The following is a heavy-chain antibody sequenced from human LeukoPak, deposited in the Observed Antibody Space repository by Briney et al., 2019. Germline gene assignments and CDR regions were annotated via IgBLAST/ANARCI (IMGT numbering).Heavy chain of an antibody. Sequence: PSETLSLTCTVYGGSISSYYWSWIRQPPGKGLEWIGYIYYSGSTNYNPSLKSRVTISVDTSKNQFSLKLSSVTAADTAVYYCARSKIGDWFDPWGQGTLVTVSS. CDR2: IYYSGST. D-gene: IGHD3-16*01. CDR1: GGSISSYY. CDR3: ARSKIGDWFDP. V-gene: IGHV4-59*01. J-gene: IGHJ5*02.